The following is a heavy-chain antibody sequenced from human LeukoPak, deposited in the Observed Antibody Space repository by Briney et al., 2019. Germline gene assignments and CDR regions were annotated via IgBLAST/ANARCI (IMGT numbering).Heavy chain of an antibody. CDR1: GGSISSYY. Sequence: SETLSLTCTVSGGSISSYYWSWVRQPPGKGLEWIGYIYYSGSTNYNPSLKNRVTISVDTSKNQFSLKLSSVTAADTAVYYCARIGALGELLRWFDPWGQGTLVTVSS. J-gene: IGHJ5*02. CDR2: IYYSGST. D-gene: IGHD3-10*01. V-gene: IGHV4-59*01. CDR3: ARIGALGELLRWFDP.